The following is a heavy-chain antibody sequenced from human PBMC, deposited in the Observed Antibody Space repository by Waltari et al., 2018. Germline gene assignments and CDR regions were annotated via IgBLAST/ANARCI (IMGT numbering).Heavy chain of an antibody. CDR1: GGSFSGYY. J-gene: IGHJ6*03. CDR2: INPNASP. D-gene: IGHD6-19*01. CDR3: ARGWLQVAPPYYYYMDV. Sequence: QVQLLQWGAGLLKPSETLSLTCAVYGGSFSGYYWSWLRQLPGKGLEWLGEINPNASPDYHPTLKSRATISIETSKNQFSLKLDAVTAADTGVYYCARGWLQVAPPYYYYMDVWDRGTAVTVSS. V-gene: IGHV4-34*01.